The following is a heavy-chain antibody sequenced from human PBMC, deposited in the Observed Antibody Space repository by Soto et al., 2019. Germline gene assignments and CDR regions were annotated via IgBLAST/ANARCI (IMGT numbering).Heavy chain of an antibody. J-gene: IGHJ5*02. CDR1: GGTISSYT. V-gene: IGHV1-69*04. CDR2: IIPILGIA. D-gene: IGHD3-16*02. Sequence: ASVKVSCKASGGTISSYTISWVRQAPGQGLEWMGRIIPILGIANYAQKFQGRVTITADKSTSTAYMELSSLRSEDTAVYYCARDRYVRSGGNWFDPWGQGTLVTVSS. CDR3: ARDRYVRSGGNWFDP.